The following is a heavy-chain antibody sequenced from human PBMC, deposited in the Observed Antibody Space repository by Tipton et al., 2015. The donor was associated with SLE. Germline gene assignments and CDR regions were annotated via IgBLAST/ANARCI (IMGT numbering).Heavy chain of an antibody. CDR2: ITLGGAT. V-gene: IGHV4-34*01. D-gene: IGHD2-8*02. J-gene: IGHJ4*02. Sequence: LSLPCAVYGWSLREYQWSWVRQPPGKGPEWIGGITLGGATDYNPSLKSRVAISVYPSKNQFSLKLSSVTAADTAVYYCARELDCSGGVCPFDYWGQGTLVTVSS. CDR1: GWSLREYQ. CDR3: ARELDCSGGVCPFDY.